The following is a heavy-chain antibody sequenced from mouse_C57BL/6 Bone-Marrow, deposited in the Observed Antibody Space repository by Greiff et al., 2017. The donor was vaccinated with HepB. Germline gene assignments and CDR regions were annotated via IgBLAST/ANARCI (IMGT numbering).Heavy chain of an antibody. D-gene: IGHD1-1*02. CDR2: ISSGSSTI. CDR1: GFTFSDYG. J-gene: IGHJ4*01. V-gene: IGHV5-17*01. CDR3: ANMVHYYAMDY. Sequence: EVQGVESGGGLVKPGGSLKLSCAASGFTFSDYGMHWVRQAPEKGLEWVAYISSGSSTIYYADTVKGRFTISRDNAKNTLFLQMTSLRSEDTAMYYCANMVHYYAMDYWGQGTSVTVSS.